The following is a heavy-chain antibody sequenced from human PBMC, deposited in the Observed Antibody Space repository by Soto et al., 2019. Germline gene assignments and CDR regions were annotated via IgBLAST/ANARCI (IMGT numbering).Heavy chain of an antibody. Sequence: QVQLVESGGGVVQPGRSLRLSCAASGFTFSSYAMHWVRQAPGKGLEWVAVISYDGSNKYYADSVKGRFTIARDNSKNTRDLEMDSLRAGDAAVYYCARSGGNTVTNGGWYFELWGRGTLVTVSS. J-gene: IGHJ2*01. CDR2: ISYDGSNK. V-gene: IGHV3-30-3*01. CDR1: GFTFSSYA. D-gene: IGHD4-17*01. CDR3: ARSGGNTVTNGGWYFEL.